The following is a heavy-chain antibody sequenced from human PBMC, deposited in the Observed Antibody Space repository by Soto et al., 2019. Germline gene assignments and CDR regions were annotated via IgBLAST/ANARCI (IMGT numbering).Heavy chain of an antibody. V-gene: IGHV1-18*01. Sequence: ASVKVSCKASGYTFTRYGISWVRQAPGQGLEWMGWISGYNGDTNYAQKLQGRVTMTTDTSTSTAYMELRSLRSDDTAVYYCARVESPMRGYSYGSWGQGTLVTVSS. J-gene: IGHJ5*02. CDR3: ARVESPMRGYSYGS. D-gene: IGHD5-18*01. CDR2: ISGYNGDT. CDR1: GYTFTRYG.